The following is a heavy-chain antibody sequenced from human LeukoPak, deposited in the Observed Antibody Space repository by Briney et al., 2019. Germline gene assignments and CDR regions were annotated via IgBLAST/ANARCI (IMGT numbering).Heavy chain of an antibody. D-gene: IGHD5-12*01. CDR2: INPSGGST. J-gene: IGHJ5*02. Sequence: ASVKVSCKASGYTFTSYYMHWVRQAPGQGLEWMGIINPSGGSTRDAQKFQGRVTMTRDTSTSTVYMELSSLRSDDTAVYYCARDRTPSGYENNWFDPWGQGALVTVSS. CDR1: GYTFTSYY. CDR3: ARDRTPSGYENNWFDP. V-gene: IGHV1-46*01.